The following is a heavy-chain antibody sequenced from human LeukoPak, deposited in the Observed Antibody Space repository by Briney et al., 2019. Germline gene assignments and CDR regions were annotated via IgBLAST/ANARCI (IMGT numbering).Heavy chain of an antibody. CDR2: INSDGSST. CDR1: GFTFSSYW. V-gene: IGHV3-74*01. Sequence: PGGSLRLSCAASGFTFSSYWMHWVRQAPGKGLVWVSRINSDGSSTSYADSVKGRFTISRDNAKNTLYLQMNSLRAEDTAVYYCTIEKDYYDSSGYYRDAFDIWGQGTKVTASS. CDR3: TIEKDYYDSSGYYRDAFDI. J-gene: IGHJ3*02. D-gene: IGHD3-22*01.